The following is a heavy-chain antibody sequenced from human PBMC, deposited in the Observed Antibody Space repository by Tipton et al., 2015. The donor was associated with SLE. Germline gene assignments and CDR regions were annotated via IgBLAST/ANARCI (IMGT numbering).Heavy chain of an antibody. CDR3: ARDSDSGYDLDY. CDR2: IYYSGST. J-gene: IGHJ4*02. V-gene: IGHV4-59*12. CDR1: GGSFSGYY. D-gene: IGHD5-12*01. Sequence: TLSLTCAVYGGSFSGYYWSWIRQPPGKGLEWIGYIYYSGSTNYNPSLKSRVTISVDTSKNQFSLKLSSVTAADTAVYYCARDSDSGYDLDYWGQGTLVTVSS.